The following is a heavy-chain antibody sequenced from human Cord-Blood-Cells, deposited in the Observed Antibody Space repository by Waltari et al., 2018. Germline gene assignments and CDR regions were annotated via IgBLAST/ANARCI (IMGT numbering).Heavy chain of an antibody. CDR3: ARAGDTEAFDI. CDR1: GYTFTSYD. D-gene: IGHD3-10*01. CDR2: MNPNSGNT. Sequence: QVPLVPSGAEVKNPGASVKVSCTAPGYTFTSYDINWVRQATGQGLEWMEWMNPNSGNTGYAQKFQGRVTMTRNTAISTSYMELSSLRSEDTAVYYCARAGDTEAFDIWGQGTMVTVSS. J-gene: IGHJ3*02. V-gene: IGHV1-8*01.